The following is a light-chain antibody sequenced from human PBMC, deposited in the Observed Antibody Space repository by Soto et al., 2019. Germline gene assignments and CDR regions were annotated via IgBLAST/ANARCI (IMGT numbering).Light chain of an antibody. CDR2: GTS. Sequence: EIVMTQSPATLSVSPGEGATLSCRASRSVSVNLAWYQQKPGQAPRLLIYGTSTRATGVPARFSGGGSGTDFTLTISSLQSEDSAIYYCQQYKQWPLYTFGQGTKLEI. CDR3: QQYKQWPLYT. J-gene: IGKJ2*01. V-gene: IGKV3-15*01. CDR1: RSVSVN.